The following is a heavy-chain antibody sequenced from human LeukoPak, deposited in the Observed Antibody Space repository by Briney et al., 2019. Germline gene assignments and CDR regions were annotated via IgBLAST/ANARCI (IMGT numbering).Heavy chain of an antibody. Sequence: GASVKVSCKASGYTFINHGISWVRQAPGQGLEWMGWISCYNGDTMYAQNVQGRVTMTKDTSTRTAYMELRSLRSDDTAMYYCARDPSNSNGYHAHFDSWGQGTLVTVSS. D-gene: IGHD3-22*01. V-gene: IGHV1-18*01. J-gene: IGHJ4*02. CDR2: ISCYNGDT. CDR3: ARDPSNSNGYHAHFDS. CDR1: GYTFINHG.